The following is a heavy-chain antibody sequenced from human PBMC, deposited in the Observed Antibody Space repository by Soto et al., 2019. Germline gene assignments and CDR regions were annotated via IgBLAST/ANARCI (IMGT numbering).Heavy chain of an antibody. CDR3: ARVYDTSGYPSDC. CDR1: GFTLSSYA. J-gene: IGHJ4*02. V-gene: IGHV3-30-3*01. CDR2: ISYDGNKK. Sequence: QVQLVESGGGVVQPGRSLRVSCTASGFTLSSYALHWVRQAPGKGLEWVAVISYDGNKKYYADSVKGRFTISRDNSKNTLYLHMNSLRAEDTAVYYCARVYDTSGYPSDCWGQGTLVTVSS. D-gene: IGHD3-22*01.